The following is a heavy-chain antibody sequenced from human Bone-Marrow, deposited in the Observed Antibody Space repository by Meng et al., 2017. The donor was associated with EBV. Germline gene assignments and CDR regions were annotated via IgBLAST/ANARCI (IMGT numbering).Heavy chain of an antibody. CDR2: ISSSGSTI. CDR3: ARTSYYDSSTL. D-gene: IGHD3-22*01. V-gene: IGHV3-11*01. Sequence: QVELVEVVGGFVKSGWSLRLSCAASGVTFSDYYMSWIRQAPGKGLEWVSYISSSGSTIYYADSVKGRFTISRDNAKNSLYLQMNSLRAEDTAVYYCARTSYYDSSTLWGQGTLVTVSS. J-gene: IGHJ4*02. CDR1: GVTFSDYY.